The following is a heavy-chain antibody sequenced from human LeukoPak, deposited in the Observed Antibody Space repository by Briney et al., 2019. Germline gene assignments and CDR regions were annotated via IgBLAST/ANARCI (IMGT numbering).Heavy chain of an antibody. Sequence: GGSLKLSCAASGFTFSGSAVHWVRQGSGKGLEWVGRIRSKASGYETAYGASVKGRFTISRDDSKNTAFLQMNSLKTEDTAVYYCTRVWADTPPFDYWGQGTLVTVSS. CDR2: IRSKASGYET. D-gene: IGHD1-26*01. J-gene: IGHJ4*02. V-gene: IGHV3-73*01. CDR1: GFTFSGSA. CDR3: TRVWADTPPFDY.